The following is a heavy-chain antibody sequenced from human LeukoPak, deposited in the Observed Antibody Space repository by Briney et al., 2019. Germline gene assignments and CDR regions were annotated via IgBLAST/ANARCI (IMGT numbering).Heavy chain of an antibody. D-gene: IGHD3-10*01. CDR3: ARVNFRDYRGYTWFEP. CDR1: GVTFGDYA. Sequence: GGSLRLSCKGSGVTFGDYAVTWFRQAPGKGLEWVGFVRTKTHGGAPETAASVKGRFNVSRDDSEGVAYLQMTSLRAEDTAMYYCARVNFRDYRGYTWFEPWGQGTLVTVSS. CDR2: VRTKTHGGAP. V-gene: IGHV3-49*03. J-gene: IGHJ5*02.